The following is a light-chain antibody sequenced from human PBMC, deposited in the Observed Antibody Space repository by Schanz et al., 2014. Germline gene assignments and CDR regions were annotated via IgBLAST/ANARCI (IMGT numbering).Light chain of an antibody. J-gene: IGKJ4*01. CDR2: GAS. CDR3: QQYGSSPLT. Sequence: EIVMTQSPATLSVSPGERATLSCRASQSVSSNLAWYQQKPGQAPRLLIYGASTRATGIPARVSGSGSGTEFTLTISRLEPEDFAVYYCQQYGSSPLTFGGGTNVEIK. CDR1: QSVSSN. V-gene: IGKV3-15*01.